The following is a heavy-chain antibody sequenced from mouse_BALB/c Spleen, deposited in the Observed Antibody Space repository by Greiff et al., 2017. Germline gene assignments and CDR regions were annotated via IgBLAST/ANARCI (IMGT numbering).Heavy chain of an antibody. D-gene: IGHD2-4*01. CDR2: IDPANGNT. CDR3: ARYDYDAFAY. J-gene: IGHJ3*01. Sequence: EVKLMESGAELVKPGASVKLSCTASGFNIKDTYMHWVKQRPEQGLEWIGRIDPANGNTKYDPKFQGKATITADTSSNTAYLQLSSLTSEDTAVYYCARYDYDAFAYWGQGTLVTVSA. V-gene: IGHV14-3*02. CDR1: GFNIKDTY.